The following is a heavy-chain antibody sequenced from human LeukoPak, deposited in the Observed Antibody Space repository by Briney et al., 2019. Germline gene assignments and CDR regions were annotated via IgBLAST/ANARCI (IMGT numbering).Heavy chain of an antibody. J-gene: IGHJ3*02. Sequence: PSETLSLTCTVSGGSISSGSYYWSWIRQPAGKGLEWIGRIYTSGSTNYNPSLKSRVTISVDTSKNQFSLKLSSVTAADTAVYYCARYPRRSYAFDIWGQGTMVTVSS. D-gene: IGHD1-26*01. CDR3: ARYPRRSYAFDI. CDR2: IYTSGST. V-gene: IGHV4-61*02. CDR1: GGSISSGSYY.